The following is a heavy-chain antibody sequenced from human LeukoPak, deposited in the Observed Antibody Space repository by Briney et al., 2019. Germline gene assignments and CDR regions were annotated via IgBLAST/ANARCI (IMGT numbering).Heavy chain of an antibody. V-gene: IGHV4-39*07. CDR3: AKGAGGFSYYNWFDP. J-gene: IGHJ5*02. CDR2: IYYSGTT. Sequence: SETLSLTCTVSGGSISSSPYYWGWIRQPPGKGLEWIGSIYYSGTTHYNPSLESRVTISVDTSKNQFSLKLASVTAADTAIYYRAKGAGGFSYYNWFDPWGQGTLVTVSS. D-gene: IGHD5-18*01. CDR1: GGSISSSPYY.